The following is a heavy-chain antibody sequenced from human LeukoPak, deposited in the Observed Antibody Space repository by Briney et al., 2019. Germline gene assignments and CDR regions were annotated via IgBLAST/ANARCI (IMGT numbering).Heavy chain of an antibody. CDR3: ARALTPTRYYDSSRYNSYFDY. CDR2: INPNRGGA. D-gene: IGHD3-22*01. Sequence: ASVKVSCKASGYTFSDQYIHWVRQAPGQGLEWMGWINPNRGGANYAQNFLGRVTMTRDTSINTLYMELSSLTSDDTAVYYCARALTPTRYYDSSRYNSYFDYWGQGSLVTVSS. J-gene: IGHJ4*02. V-gene: IGHV1-2*02. CDR1: GYTFSDQY.